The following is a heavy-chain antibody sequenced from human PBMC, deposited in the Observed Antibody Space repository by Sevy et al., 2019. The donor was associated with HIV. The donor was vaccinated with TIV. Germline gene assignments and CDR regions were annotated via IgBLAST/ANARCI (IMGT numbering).Heavy chain of an antibody. CDR1: GFTFSSAW. CDR3: ITDPAYRGYDEEVINYYFYGMDV. J-gene: IGHJ6*02. CDR2: IKSEFDGGTI. Sequence: GGSLRLSCTASGFTFSSAWMSWVRQAPGKGLEWVGRIKSEFDGGTIDYAAPVKGRFSISSEDSKNTVYLHMNSLKTEDTAVYYCITDPAYRGYDEEVINYYFYGMDVWGQGTTVTVSS. D-gene: IGHD5-12*01. V-gene: IGHV3-15*01.